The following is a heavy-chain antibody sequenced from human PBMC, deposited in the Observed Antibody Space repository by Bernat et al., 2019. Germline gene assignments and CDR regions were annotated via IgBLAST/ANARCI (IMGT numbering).Heavy chain of an antibody. CDR2: IYHSGST. CDR1: GGSISSGGHS. D-gene: IGHD3-16*02. V-gene: IGHV4-30-2*01. Sequence: QLQLQESGSGLVKPSQTLSLTCAVSGGSISSGGHSWSWIRQPPGKGLEWIGYIYHSGSTYYNPSLKSRVTISVDRSKNQFSLKLSSVTAADTAVYYCARGDYVWGGYRFAGFDYWGQGTLVTVSS. CDR3: ARGDYVWGGYRFAGFDY. J-gene: IGHJ4*02.